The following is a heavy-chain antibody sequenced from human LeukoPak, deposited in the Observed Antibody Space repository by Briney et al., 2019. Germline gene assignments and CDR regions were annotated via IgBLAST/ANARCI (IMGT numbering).Heavy chain of an antibody. J-gene: IGHJ4*02. Sequence: PGGSLRLSCAASGFTFSSYAMSWVRQALGKGLEWVSAISGSGGSTYYADSVKGRFTISRDNSKNTLYLQMNSLRAEDTAVYYCARGIRFRVTTSAYYFDYWGQGTLVTVSS. CDR3: ARGIRFRVTTSAYYFDY. D-gene: IGHD4-17*01. CDR1: GFTFSSYA. CDR2: ISGSGGST. V-gene: IGHV3-23*01.